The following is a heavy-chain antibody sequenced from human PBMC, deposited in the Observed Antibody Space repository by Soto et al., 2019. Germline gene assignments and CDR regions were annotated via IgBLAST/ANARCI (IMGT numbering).Heavy chain of an antibody. CDR2: IYYSGST. D-gene: IGHD3-10*01. CDR3: ASTLAPYYYGSGSYYNWFDP. J-gene: IGHJ5*02. V-gene: IGHV4-39*01. Sequence: SETLSLTCTVSGGSISSSSYYWGWIRQPPGKGLEWIGSIYYSGSTYYNPSLKSRVTISVDTSKNQFSLKLSSVTAADTAVYYCASTLAPYYYGSGSYYNWFDPWGQGTLVTVSS. CDR1: GGSISSSSYY.